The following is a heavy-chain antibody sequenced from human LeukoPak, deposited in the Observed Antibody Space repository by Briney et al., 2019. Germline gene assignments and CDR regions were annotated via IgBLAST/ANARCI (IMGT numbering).Heavy chain of an antibody. CDR1: GFTFSSYA. CDR3: ARKGPIQLWSKYYFDY. V-gene: IGHV3-23*01. D-gene: IGHD5-18*01. CDR2: ISGSGGST. Sequence: GGSLRLSCAASGFTFSSYAISWVRQAPGKGLEWVSAISGSGGSTYYADSVKGRFTISRDNSKNTLYLQMNSLRAEDTAVYYCARKGPIQLWSKYYFDYWGQGTLVTVSS. J-gene: IGHJ4*02.